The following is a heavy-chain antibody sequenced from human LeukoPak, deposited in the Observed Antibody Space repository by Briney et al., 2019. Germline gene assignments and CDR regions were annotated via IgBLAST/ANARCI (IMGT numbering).Heavy chain of an antibody. CDR2: IYYTVST. CDR1: RDSLTGSGSY. V-gene: IGHV4-39*07. CDR3: ARLRSPGDFDY. D-gene: IGHD1-26*01. J-gene: IGHJ4*02. Sequence: SETLSLTSSLSRDSLTGSGSYWVWVRQPPGRGLEWIATIYYTVSTYYNPSIKRRVTISVNTSKNQFSLRLSSVTAADTAIYCCARLRSPGDFDYWGQGTLVTVSS.